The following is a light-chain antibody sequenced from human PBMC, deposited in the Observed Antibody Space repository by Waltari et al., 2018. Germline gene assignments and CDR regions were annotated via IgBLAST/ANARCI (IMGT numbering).Light chain of an antibody. J-gene: IGKJ4*01. V-gene: IGKV3-15*01. Sequence: ELLMTQSPATLSVSPGERATLSCRASQSVSSNLAWYQQKPGQAPRLLIYGASTRATAFPARFSGSGSGTEFTLSISSMQSEDFAVYYCQQYNNWPLTIGGGTKVEIK. CDR3: QQYNNWPLT. CDR1: QSVSSN. CDR2: GAS.